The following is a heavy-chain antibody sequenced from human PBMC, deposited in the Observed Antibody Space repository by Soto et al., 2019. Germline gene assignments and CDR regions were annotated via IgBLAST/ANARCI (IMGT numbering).Heavy chain of an antibody. CDR1: GDTLTSYT. J-gene: IGHJ4*02. Sequence: QVHLVQSGAEVKKPGSSVKVSCRASGDTLTSYTISWVRQAPEQGLEWMGWIIPILDMPIYAQKFQGRVTITAEKSTSTVYMELSSLRSYDTAVYCCARGIAAGTDYWGQGTLVTVSS. CDR3: ARGIAAGTDY. CDR2: IIPILDMP. V-gene: IGHV1-69*02. D-gene: IGHD6-13*01.